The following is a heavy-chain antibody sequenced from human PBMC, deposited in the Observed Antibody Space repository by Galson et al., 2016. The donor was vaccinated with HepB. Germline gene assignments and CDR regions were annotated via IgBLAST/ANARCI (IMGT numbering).Heavy chain of an antibody. CDR2: ISSSSSTV. J-gene: IGHJ5*02. CDR3: ARGGASCSGGSCYFLFDP. Sequence: SLRLSCAASGFTFGSYSMNWVRQAPGKGLEWVSYISSSSSTVYYADSVKGRFTISRDNDKNSLYLQMNSLRAEDTAVYYCARGGASCSGGSCYFLFDPWGQGTPVTVSS. CDR1: GFTFGSYS. V-gene: IGHV3-48*01. D-gene: IGHD2-15*01.